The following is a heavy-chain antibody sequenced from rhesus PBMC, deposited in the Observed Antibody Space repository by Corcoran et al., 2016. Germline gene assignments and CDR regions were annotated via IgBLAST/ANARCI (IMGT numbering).Heavy chain of an antibody. CDR3: AHRGNNNRFDV. D-gene: IGHD1-44*01. Sequence: EVQLVQSGAEVKRPGESLKISCTTSGYSFTSYCITWVGQMPGKGLEWRGAIDPSDSDTRYSPSFQGQVTISADKSISTAYLQWSSLKASDTATYYCAHRGNNNRFDVWGPGVLVTVSS. CDR1: GYSFTSYC. V-gene: IGHV5-20*02. CDR2: IDPSDSDT. J-gene: IGHJ5-1*01.